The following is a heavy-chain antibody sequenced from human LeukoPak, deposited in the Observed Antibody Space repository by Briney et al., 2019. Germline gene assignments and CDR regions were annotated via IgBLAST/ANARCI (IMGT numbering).Heavy chain of an antibody. CDR3: ARDFYYDSSGYPPKGSAFDI. Sequence: PSQTLSLTCTVSGGSISSGDYYWSWIRQPPGKGLEWIGYIYYSGSTYYNPSLKSRVTISVDTSKNQFSLKLSSVTAADTAVYYCARDFYYDSSGYPPKGSAFDIWGQGTKVTVSS. J-gene: IGHJ3*02. D-gene: IGHD3-22*01. V-gene: IGHV4-30-4*01. CDR1: GGSISSGDYY. CDR2: IYYSGST.